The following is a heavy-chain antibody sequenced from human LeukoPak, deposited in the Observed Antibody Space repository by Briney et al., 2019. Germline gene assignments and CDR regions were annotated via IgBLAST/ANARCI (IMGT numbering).Heavy chain of an antibody. V-gene: IGHV1-24*01. Sequence: ASVKVSCVVSGYTLTELSMHWVRQAPGKGLEWMGGFDPEDGETIYAQKFQGRVTMTEDTSTDTAYMELSSLRSEDTAAYYCATPSYCSGGSCYVRAFDIWGQGTMVTVSS. CDR3: ATPSYCSGGSCYVRAFDI. D-gene: IGHD2-15*01. CDR1: GYTLTELS. J-gene: IGHJ3*02. CDR2: FDPEDGET.